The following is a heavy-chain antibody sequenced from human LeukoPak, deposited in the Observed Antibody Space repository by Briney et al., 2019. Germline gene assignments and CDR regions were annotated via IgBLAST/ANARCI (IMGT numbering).Heavy chain of an antibody. Sequence: GGSLRLSCAASGFTVSSNYMSWVRQAPGKGLEWVSVIYSGGSTYYADSVKGRFTISRDNSKNTLYLQMNSLRAEDTAVYYCARGFRKAYYDILTGFDYWGQGTLVTVSS. CDR2: IYSGGST. D-gene: IGHD3-9*01. V-gene: IGHV3-53*01. CDR3: ARGFRKAYYDILTGFDY. J-gene: IGHJ4*02. CDR1: GFTVSSNY.